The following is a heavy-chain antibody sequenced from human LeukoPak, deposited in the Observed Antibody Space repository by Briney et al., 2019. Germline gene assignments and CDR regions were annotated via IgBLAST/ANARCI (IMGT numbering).Heavy chain of an antibody. V-gene: IGHV1-2*06. CDR3: ARGYYGSGSYDY. CDR2: INPNSGGT. CDR1: GYTFTGYY. J-gene: IGHJ4*02. Sequence: ASVKASCKASGYTFTGYYMHWVRQAPGQGLEWMGRINPNSGGTNYAQKFQGRVTMTRDTSISTAYMELSRLRSDDTAVYYCARGYYGSGSYDYWGQGTLVTVSS. D-gene: IGHD3-10*01.